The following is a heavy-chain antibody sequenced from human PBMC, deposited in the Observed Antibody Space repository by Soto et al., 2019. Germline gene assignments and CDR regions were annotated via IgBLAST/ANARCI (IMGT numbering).Heavy chain of an antibody. CDR3: TRGGDAYKNGH. V-gene: IGHV4-59*01. Sequence: SETLSLTCTVSGASFSPNYWAWIRQPPGKGLEWIGYIYYAGTTRYNPSLESRVTMSVDTSKNQFSLKLTSVNAADTAVYYCTRGGDAYKNGHWGQGTLVTVSS. CDR2: IYYAGTT. CDR1: GASFSPNY. J-gene: IGHJ4*02. D-gene: IGHD2-21*01.